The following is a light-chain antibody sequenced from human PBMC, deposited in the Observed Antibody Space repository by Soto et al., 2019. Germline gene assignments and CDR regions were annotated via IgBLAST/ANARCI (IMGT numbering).Light chain of an antibody. CDR3: AAWDDSLSGLV. CDR1: TSSIGSNY. Sequence: LTQPPSASGTPGQRVTISCSGSTSSIGSNYVYWYQRLPGTAPKLLIYSNNQRPSGVPDRFSGSKSGTSASLAISGLRSEDEADYHCAAWDDSLSGLVFGGGTK. J-gene: IGLJ2*01. CDR2: SNN. V-gene: IGLV1-47*01.